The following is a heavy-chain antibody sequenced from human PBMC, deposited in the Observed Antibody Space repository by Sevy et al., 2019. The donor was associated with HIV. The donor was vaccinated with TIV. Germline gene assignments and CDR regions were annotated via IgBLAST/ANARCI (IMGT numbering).Heavy chain of an antibody. D-gene: IGHD2-2*01. CDR2: ISGSGGST. CDR1: GFTFSSYA. J-gene: IGHJ4*02. CDR3: AKPLEWDIVVVPAANPFDY. Sequence: GGSLRLSCAASGFTFSSYAMSWVRQAPGKGLEWVSAISGSGGSTYYADSVKGRFTISRDNSKNTLYLQMNSLRAEDTAVYYCAKPLEWDIVVVPAANPFDYWGQGTLVTVSS. V-gene: IGHV3-23*01.